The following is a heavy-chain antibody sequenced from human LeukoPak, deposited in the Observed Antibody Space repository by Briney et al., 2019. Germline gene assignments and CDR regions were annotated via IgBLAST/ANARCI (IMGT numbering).Heavy chain of an antibody. J-gene: IGHJ4*02. CDR2: IYPGDSDT. Sequence: GESLKISCKGSGYRFTNYWIGWVRQMPGKGLEWMGIIYPGDSDTKHSPSFRGQVTISADKSISTAYLQWTSLKASDTAMYYCARYGELPYYFDYWGQGTLITVSS. CDR3: ARYGELPYYFDY. D-gene: IGHD3-10*01. CDR1: GYRFTNYW. V-gene: IGHV5-51*01.